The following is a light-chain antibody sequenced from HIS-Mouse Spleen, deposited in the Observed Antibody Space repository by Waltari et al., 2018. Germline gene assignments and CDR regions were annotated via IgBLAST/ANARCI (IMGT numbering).Light chain of an antibody. CDR3: QQYGSSWWT. J-gene: IGKJ1*01. CDR1: QSVSSSY. V-gene: IGKV3-20*01. CDR2: GAS. Sequence: EIVLTQSPGTLSLSPGESATLSCRASQSVSSSYLAWYQQKPGQAPRLLIYGASSRATGIPDRFSGSGSGTDFTLTISRLEPEDFAVYYCQQYGSSWWTFGQGTKVEIK.